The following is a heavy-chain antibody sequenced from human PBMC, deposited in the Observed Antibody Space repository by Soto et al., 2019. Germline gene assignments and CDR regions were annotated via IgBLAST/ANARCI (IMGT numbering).Heavy chain of an antibody. CDR3: AREKQQLARHYYYAMDV. V-gene: IGHV3-30-3*01. CDR2: ISYDGDKK. J-gene: IGHJ6*02. D-gene: IGHD6-13*01. Sequence: GGSLRLSCAASGFTFSSYAIHWVRQAPGKGLEWVAVISYDGDKKFYADSVKGRFTISRDNSKNTLYLQMNSLRAEDTAVYYCAREKQQLARHYYYAMDVWGQGTTVTGSS. CDR1: GFTFSSYA.